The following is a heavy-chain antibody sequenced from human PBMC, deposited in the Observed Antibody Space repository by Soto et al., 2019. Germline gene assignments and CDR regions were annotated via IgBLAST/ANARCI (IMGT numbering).Heavy chain of an antibody. Sequence: EVQLVESGGGLVQPGGSLRLSCAGAGFSISNHQMHWVRQAPGKGLEYVSGISANGGTTYYANSVKGRFTISRDNSKNTLFLQMGDLRNEDMAVYYCARVRKTYGDYDYWGQGTLVTVSS. CDR1: GFSISNHQ. CDR2: ISANGGTT. CDR3: ARVRKTYGDYDY. D-gene: IGHD4-17*01. V-gene: IGHV3-64*01. J-gene: IGHJ4*02.